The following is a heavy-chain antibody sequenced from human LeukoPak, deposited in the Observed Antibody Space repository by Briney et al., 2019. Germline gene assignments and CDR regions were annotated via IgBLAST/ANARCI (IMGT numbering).Heavy chain of an antibody. V-gene: IGHV5-51*01. CDR2: IYPGDSDT. CDR1: GYSFTSYW. CDR3: ARGRTYYYGSGSLDY. Sequence: GESLKISCKGSGYSFTSYWIGWVRQMPGEGLEWMGIIYPGDSDTRYSPSFQGQVTISADKSISTAYLQWSSLKASDTAMYYCARGRTYYYGSGSLDYWGQGTLVTVSS. J-gene: IGHJ4*02. D-gene: IGHD3-10*01.